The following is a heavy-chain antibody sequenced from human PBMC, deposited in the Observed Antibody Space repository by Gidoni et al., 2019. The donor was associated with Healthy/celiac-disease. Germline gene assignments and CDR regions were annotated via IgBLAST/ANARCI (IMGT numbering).Heavy chain of an antibody. V-gene: IGHV4-38-2*02. CDR2: IYHSGST. CDR1: GYSISSGYY. CDR3: ARGGMDYYDSSGYYHD. Sequence: QVQLQESGPGLVKPSETLSLTCTVSGYSISSGYYWGWIRQPPGKGLEWIGSIYHSGSTYYNPSLKSRVTISVDTSKNQFSLKLSSVTAADTAVYYCARGGMDYYDSSGYYHDWGQGTLVTVSS. D-gene: IGHD3-22*01. J-gene: IGHJ4*02.